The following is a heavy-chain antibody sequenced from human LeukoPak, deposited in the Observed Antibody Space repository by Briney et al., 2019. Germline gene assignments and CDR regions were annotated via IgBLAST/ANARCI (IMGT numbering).Heavy chain of an antibody. J-gene: IGHJ4*02. V-gene: IGHV4-34*01. CDR2: INHSGST. D-gene: IGHD2-15*01. Sequence: PSETLSLTCAVYGGSFSGYYWSWIRQPPGKGLEWIGEINHSGSTNYNPSLKSRVTISVDTSKNQFSLRLSSVTAADTAVYYCARVRRDYSYVYYFDYWGQGTLVTVSS. CDR1: GGSFSGYY. CDR3: ARVRRDYSYVYYFDY.